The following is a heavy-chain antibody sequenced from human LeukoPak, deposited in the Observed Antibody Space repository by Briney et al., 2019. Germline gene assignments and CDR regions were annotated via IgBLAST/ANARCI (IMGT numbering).Heavy chain of an antibody. V-gene: IGHV3-23*01. J-gene: IGHJ6*03. CDR3: AKPVVPAARLYYYYMDV. D-gene: IGHD2-2*01. Sequence: PGGCLRLSCAASGFTFSSYAMSWVRQAPGKGLEWVSAISGSGGSTYYADSVKGRFTISRDNSKNTLYLQMNSLRAEDTAVYYCAKPVVPAARLYYYYMDVWGKGTTVTVSS. CDR2: ISGSGGST. CDR1: GFTFSSYA.